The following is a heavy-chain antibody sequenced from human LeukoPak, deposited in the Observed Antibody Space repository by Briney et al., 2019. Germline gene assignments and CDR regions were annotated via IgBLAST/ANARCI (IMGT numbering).Heavy chain of an antibody. CDR2: IYSGGGT. CDR1: GFTVSSNY. CDR3: ARAGGLRIAVAPIDC. Sequence: GGSLRLSCAASGFTVSSNYMGWVRQAPGKGLEWVSVIYSGGGTFYADSVKGRFTISRDNSKNMLYLQMNSLRAEDTAVYYCARAGGLRIAVAPIDCWGQGTLVTVSS. D-gene: IGHD6-19*01. V-gene: IGHV3-53*01. J-gene: IGHJ4*02.